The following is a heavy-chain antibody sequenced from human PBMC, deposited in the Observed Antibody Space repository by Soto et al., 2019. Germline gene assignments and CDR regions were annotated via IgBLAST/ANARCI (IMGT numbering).Heavy chain of an antibody. D-gene: IGHD6-13*01. J-gene: IGHJ3*01. CDR1: GVSVSDDDYH. CDR3: AREIRAARGSDVFEV. V-gene: IGHV4-30-4*01. CDR2: IYHSGPT. Sequence: QVQLQESGPGLVTPSQTLSLLCTVTGVSVSDDDYHWGWVRQPPGKGLEWIGCIYHSGPTYYNSSLMSRLTMTVDTSKNQFSLKLTSVTVADTALYFCAREIRAARGSDVFEVWGQGKMVTVSS.